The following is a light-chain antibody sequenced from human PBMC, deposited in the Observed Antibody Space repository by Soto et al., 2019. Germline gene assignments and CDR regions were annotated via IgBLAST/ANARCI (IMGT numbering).Light chain of an antibody. CDR2: DAS. Sequence: EIVLTQSPATLSLSPGERATLSCRAGQSISNYLAWYQQKPGQAPRLLIYDASNRATGIPARFSGSGSGTDFTLTISSLEPEDFAVYYCQQRSSWPITFGQGTRLEIK. J-gene: IGKJ5*01. CDR1: QSISNY. V-gene: IGKV3-11*01. CDR3: QQRSSWPIT.